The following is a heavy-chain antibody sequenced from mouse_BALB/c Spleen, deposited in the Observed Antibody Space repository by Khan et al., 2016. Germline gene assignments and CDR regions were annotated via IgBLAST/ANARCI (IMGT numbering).Heavy chain of an antibody. V-gene: IGHV1-54*01. CDR3: ARRPAWFAY. CDR2: INPGSGGT. CDR1: GYAFTNYL. J-gene: IGHJ3*01. Sequence: QVRLQQSGAELVRPGTSVKVSCKASGYAFTNYLIEWVKQRPGQGLEWIGVINPGSGGTNYNEKFKGKATLTADKSSSTAYMQLSSLTSDDSAVYFCARRPAWFAYWGQGTLVTVSA.